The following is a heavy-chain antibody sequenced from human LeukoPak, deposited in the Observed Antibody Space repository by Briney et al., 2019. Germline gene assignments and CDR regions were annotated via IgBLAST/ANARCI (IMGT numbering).Heavy chain of an antibody. CDR3: AGGVYSGVDL. D-gene: IGHD5-12*01. V-gene: IGHV3-20*04. Sequence: GGSLRLSCAASGFTFDDYGMSWVRHAPGKGLEWVSCINWNGESTAYVDSVKGRFTISRDNAKNSLFLQMNSLRAEDTAFYYGAGGVYSGVDLWGQGTLVTVSS. CDR2: INWNGEST. CDR1: GFTFDDYG. J-gene: IGHJ4*02.